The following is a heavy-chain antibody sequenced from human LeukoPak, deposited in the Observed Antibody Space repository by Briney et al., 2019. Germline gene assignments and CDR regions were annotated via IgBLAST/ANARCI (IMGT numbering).Heavy chain of an antibody. CDR1: GFTFSSYW. V-gene: IGHV3-7*04. CDR2: IRQDGSEK. CDR3: ARDQKYYYRSAYYDAFDV. J-gene: IGHJ3*01. Sequence: GGSLRLSCAASGFTFSSYWMNWVRQAPGKGLEWVANIRQDGSEKYYVDSVKGRFTISRDNAKTSVYLQMNSLRAEDTAVYYCARDQKYYYRSAYYDAFDVWGQGTMVTVYS. D-gene: IGHD3-22*01.